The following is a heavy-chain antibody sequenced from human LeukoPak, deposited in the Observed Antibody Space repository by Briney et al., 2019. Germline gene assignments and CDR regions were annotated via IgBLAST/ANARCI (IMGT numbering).Heavy chain of an antibody. D-gene: IGHD6-19*01. CDR1: GYTFTSYD. CDR3: ARVSARGWYGDY. Sequence: ASVKVSCKASGYTFTSYDINWVRQATGQGLEWMGWMNPNSGNTGYAQKFQGRVTMTRNTSISTAYMELSSLRSEDMAVYYCARVSARGWYGDYWGQGTLVTVSS. CDR2: MNPNSGNT. J-gene: IGHJ4*02. V-gene: IGHV1-8*01.